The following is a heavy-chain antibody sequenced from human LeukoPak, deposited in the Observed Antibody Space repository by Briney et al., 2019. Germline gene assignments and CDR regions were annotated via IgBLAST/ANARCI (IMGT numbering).Heavy chain of an antibody. Sequence: PGGSLRPSCVASEFTFSHYAMTWVRQAPGKGLEWVSVIDTSGDNSYYADSVKGRFTISRDNSKNILYLQMNSLRADDTAVYYCAKEGWLDSWGQGSPVTVSS. CDR2: IDTSGDNS. J-gene: IGHJ4*02. CDR3: AKEGWLDS. CDR1: EFTFSHYA. D-gene: IGHD2-15*01. V-gene: IGHV3-23*01.